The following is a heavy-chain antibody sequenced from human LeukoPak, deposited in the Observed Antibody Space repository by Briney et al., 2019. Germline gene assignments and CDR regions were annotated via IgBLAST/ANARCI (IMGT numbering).Heavy chain of an antibody. CDR2: IRSKAYGGTT. CDR1: GFTFGDYA. D-gene: IGHD1-26*01. CDR3: TRDPPLEWELLGYFDY. J-gene: IGHJ4*02. Sequence: PGGSLRLSCTASGFTFGDYAMSWFRQAPGKGLEWVGFIRSKAYGGTTEYAASVKGRFTISRDDSKSIAYLQMNSLKTEDTAVYYCTRDPPLEWELLGYFDYWGQGTLVTVSS. V-gene: IGHV3-49*03.